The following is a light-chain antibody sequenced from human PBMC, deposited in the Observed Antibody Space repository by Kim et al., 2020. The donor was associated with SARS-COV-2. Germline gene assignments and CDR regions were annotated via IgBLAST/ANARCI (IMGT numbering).Light chain of an antibody. Sequence: EIVMTQSPATLSVSPGDRATLSCRASQSINDYLAWYQQKPGQAPRLLIYLASTRLPGTPARFSGSGSGTEFTLTISSLQSEDFAIYYCQQYKNWPPRTFGQGTKVDIK. CDR2: LAS. CDR3: QQYKNWPPRT. J-gene: IGKJ1*01. V-gene: IGKV3-15*01. CDR1: QSINDY.